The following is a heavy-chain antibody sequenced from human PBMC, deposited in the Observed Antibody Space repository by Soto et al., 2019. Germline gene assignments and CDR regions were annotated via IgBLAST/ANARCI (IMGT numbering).Heavy chain of an antibody. V-gene: IGHV3-33*01. Sequence: QVQLVESGGGVVQPGRSVRLSCAASGFTFSSYGMHWDRQAPCKGLEWVAVIWYDGRNKYYADYVNGRFTISRDNSKNTLYLQMNSLRSEDTAVYYCARGASGGRYYFDYWGQGPLVTASS. CDR3: ARGASGGRYYFDY. J-gene: IGHJ4*02. CDR1: GFTFSSYG. CDR2: IWYDGRNK. D-gene: IGHD2-8*02.